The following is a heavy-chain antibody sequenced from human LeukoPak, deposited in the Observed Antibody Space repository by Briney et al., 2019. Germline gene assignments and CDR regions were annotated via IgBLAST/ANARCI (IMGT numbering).Heavy chain of an antibody. CDR1: GFTFSSYS. CDR3: ARGTITIFPYGMDV. V-gene: IGHV3-48*01. Sequence: GGSLRLSCAASGFTFSSYSMNWVRQAPGKGLEWVSYISSSSSTIYYADSVKGRFTISRDNSKNTLYLQMNSLRAEDTAVYYCARGTITIFPYGMDVWGQGTTVTVSS. J-gene: IGHJ6*02. D-gene: IGHD3-3*01. CDR2: ISSSSSTI.